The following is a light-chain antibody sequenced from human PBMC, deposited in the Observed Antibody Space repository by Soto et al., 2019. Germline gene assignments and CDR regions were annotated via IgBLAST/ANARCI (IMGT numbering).Light chain of an antibody. V-gene: IGLV2-14*01. Sequence: QAVVTQPASVSESPGQSITISCTGTSSDIGVYNYVSWYQQHPGKAPKLMIYEGDKRPSGVSNRFSGSKSGNTASLTISGLQAEDEADYYCASFTSSSIFDIFGGGTKLTVL. CDR3: ASFTSSSIFDI. CDR2: EGD. CDR1: SSDIGVYNY. J-gene: IGLJ2*01.